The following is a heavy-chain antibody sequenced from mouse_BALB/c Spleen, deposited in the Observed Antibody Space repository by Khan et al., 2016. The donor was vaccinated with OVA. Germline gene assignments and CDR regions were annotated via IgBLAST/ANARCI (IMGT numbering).Heavy chain of an antibody. D-gene: IGHD4-1*01. CDR2: ILPGRGST. Sequence: QVQLQQSGAELMKPGASVKISCKAAGYTFSSYWIEWVKQRPGHGLEWIGEILPGRGSTNYNEKFKGKATLTADTSSNTAYMQLSSLTSEDSAVYYSARGGLIGTRYFDVWGAGTTVTVSS. V-gene: IGHV1-9*01. CDR1: GYTFSSYW. CDR3: ARGGLIGTRYFDV. J-gene: IGHJ1*01.